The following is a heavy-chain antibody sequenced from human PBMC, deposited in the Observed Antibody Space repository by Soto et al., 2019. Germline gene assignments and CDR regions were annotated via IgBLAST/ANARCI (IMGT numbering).Heavy chain of an antibody. CDR3: ARALGVCGGDCYLRWSDAFDI. CDR1: GGSISSGGYY. Sequence: QVQLQESGPGLVKPSQTLSLTCTVSGGSISSGGYYWSWIRQHPGKGLEWIGYIYYSGSTYYNPSLKSRLTIPVDTSKNQFSLKLSSVTAADTAVYYCARALGVCGGDCYLRWSDAFDIWGQGTMVTVSS. D-gene: IGHD2-21*02. V-gene: IGHV4-31*03. CDR2: IYYSGST. J-gene: IGHJ3*02.